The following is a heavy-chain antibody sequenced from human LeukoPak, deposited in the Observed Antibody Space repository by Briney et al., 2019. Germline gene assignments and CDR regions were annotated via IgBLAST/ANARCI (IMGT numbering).Heavy chain of an antibody. CDR2: IRQDGSEK. D-gene: IGHD6-19*01. CDR3: ARDRGAGIAVAGSAFDY. Sequence: GGSLRLSCVASGFTFSSAWMHWVRQAPGKGLEWVANIRQDGSEKYYVDSVKGRFTISRDNAKNSLYLQMNSLRAEDTAVYYCARDRGAGIAVAGSAFDYWGQGTLVTVSS. CDR1: GFTFSSAW. J-gene: IGHJ4*02. V-gene: IGHV3-7*03.